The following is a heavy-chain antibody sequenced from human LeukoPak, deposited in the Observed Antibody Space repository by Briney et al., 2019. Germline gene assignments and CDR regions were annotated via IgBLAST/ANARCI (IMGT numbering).Heavy chain of an antibody. D-gene: IGHD3-10*01. Sequence: GGSLRLSCAASGFTFSSYAMSWVRQAPGKGLEWVSAISGSGGSTYYADSVKGRFTISRDNSKNTLYLQMNSLRAEDTAVYYCAKDPPNMVRGVSYYYYGMDVWGQGTTVTVSS. CDR1: GFTFSSYA. CDR2: ISGSGGST. CDR3: AKDPPNMVRGVSYYYYGMDV. V-gene: IGHV3-23*01. J-gene: IGHJ6*02.